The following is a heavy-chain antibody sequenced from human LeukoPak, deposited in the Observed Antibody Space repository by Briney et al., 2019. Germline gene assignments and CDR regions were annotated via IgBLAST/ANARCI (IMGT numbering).Heavy chain of an antibody. CDR1: GFTFSSYW. Sequence: QTGGSLRLSCAASGFTFSSYWMSWVRQAPGKGREWVASIKQDGSEKYCVDSVKGRFTISRDNANNSLYLQMNSLRADDTAVYYCARDIGLRKAAPPGWFDPWGQGALVTVSS. V-gene: IGHV3-7*01. D-gene: IGHD6-6*01. J-gene: IGHJ5*02. CDR2: IKQDGSEK. CDR3: ARDIGLRKAAPPGWFDP.